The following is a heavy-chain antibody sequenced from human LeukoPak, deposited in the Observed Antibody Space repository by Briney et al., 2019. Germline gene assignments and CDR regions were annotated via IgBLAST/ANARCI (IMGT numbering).Heavy chain of an antibody. CDR2: ISDSGGDT. CDR3: ACYYVWGSYRSFDY. V-gene: IGHV3-23*01. D-gene: IGHD3-16*02. J-gene: IGHJ4*02. Sequence: GGSLRLSCAASGFTFSSYAMSWVRQAPGKGLEWVSAISDSGGDTFYADSAKGRFTISRDNSKKTLYLQMNSLRAEDTAVYYCACYYVWGSYRSFDYWGQGTLVTVSS. CDR1: GFTFSSYA.